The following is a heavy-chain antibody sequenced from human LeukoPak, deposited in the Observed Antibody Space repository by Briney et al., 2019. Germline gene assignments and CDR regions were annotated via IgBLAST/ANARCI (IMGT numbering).Heavy chain of an antibody. Sequence: GGSLRLSCAASGFTFSSYWMSWVRQAPGKGLEWVANIKQDGSEKYYVDSVKGRFTISRDNAKNSLYLQMNSLRAEDTAVYYCARDMLLYSSSWADFYYYYYMDVWGKGTTVTVSS. CDR2: IKQDGSEK. D-gene: IGHD6-13*01. CDR3: ARDMLLYSSSWADFYYYYYMDV. CDR1: GFTFSSYW. J-gene: IGHJ6*03. V-gene: IGHV3-7*01.